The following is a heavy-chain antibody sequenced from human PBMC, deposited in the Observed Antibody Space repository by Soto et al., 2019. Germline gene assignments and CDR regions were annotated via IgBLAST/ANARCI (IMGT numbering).Heavy chain of an antibody. CDR3: ARGLHSLFDY. V-gene: IGHV3-33*01. Sequence: GGSLRLSCAASGFTSSNYGMHWVRQAPGKGLEWVAVIWYDGNNKYYADSVKGRFTISRDNSNNTLYVQMTSLRAEDTAVYYCARGLHSLFDYWGQGTLVTVSS. CDR2: IWYDGNNK. CDR1: GFTSSNYG. J-gene: IGHJ4*02. D-gene: IGHD2-21*01.